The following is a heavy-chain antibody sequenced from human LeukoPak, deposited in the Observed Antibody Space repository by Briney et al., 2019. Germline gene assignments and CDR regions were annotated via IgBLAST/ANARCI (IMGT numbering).Heavy chain of an antibody. V-gene: IGHV1-3*01. J-gene: IGHJ4*02. CDR2: INAGNGNT. Sequence: ASVKVSCKASGYTFTSYAMHWVRQAPGQRLEWMGWINAGNGNTKYSQKFQGRVTVTRDTSASTAYMELSSLRSEDTAVYYCARDPPGGDSSGYYPHYWGQGTLVTVSS. D-gene: IGHD3-22*01. CDR1: GYTFTSYA. CDR3: ARDPPGGDSSGYYPHY.